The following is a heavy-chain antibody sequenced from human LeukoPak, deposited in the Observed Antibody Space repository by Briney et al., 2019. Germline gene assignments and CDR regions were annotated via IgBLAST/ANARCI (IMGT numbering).Heavy chain of an antibody. CDR1: GGSISSYY. Sequence: SETLSLTCTVSGGSISSYYWSWIRQPAGKGLEWIGRIYTSGSTNYNPSLKSRVTMSVDTSKTQFSLKLSSVTAADTAVYYCARVGTGYSSGPVDYWGQGTLVTVSS. V-gene: IGHV4-4*07. CDR2: IYTSGST. D-gene: IGHD6-19*01. CDR3: ARVGTGYSSGPVDY. J-gene: IGHJ4*02.